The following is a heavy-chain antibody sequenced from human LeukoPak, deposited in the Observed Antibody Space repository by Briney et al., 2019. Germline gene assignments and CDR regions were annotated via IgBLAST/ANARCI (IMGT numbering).Heavy chain of an antibody. V-gene: IGHV1-69*04. CDR1: GGTFSSYA. D-gene: IGHD1-1*01. CDR2: IIPFVDIP. J-gene: IGHJ4*02. Sequence: SVKVSCKASGGTFSSYAITWVRQAPGQGLEWMGRIIPFVDIPYYAQKFQGRVTITADKSTSTVYMELSSLKSEDTAVYYCASALVGKQLHPSEWGQGTLVTVSS. CDR3: ASALVGKQLHPSE.